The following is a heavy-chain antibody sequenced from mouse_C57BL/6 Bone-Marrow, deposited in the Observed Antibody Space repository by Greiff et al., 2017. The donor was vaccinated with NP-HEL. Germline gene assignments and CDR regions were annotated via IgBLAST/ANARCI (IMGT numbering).Heavy chain of an antibody. CDR2: IHPNSGST. Sequence: VQLQQPGAELVKPGASVKLSCKASGYTFTSYWMHWVKQRPGQGLEWIGMIHPNSGSTNYNEKFKSKATLTVDKSSSTAYMQLSSLTSEDSAVYYCARVRLRQYAMDYWGQGTSVTVSS. V-gene: IGHV1-64*01. J-gene: IGHJ4*01. D-gene: IGHD2-4*01. CDR3: ARVRLRQYAMDY. CDR1: GYTFTSYW.